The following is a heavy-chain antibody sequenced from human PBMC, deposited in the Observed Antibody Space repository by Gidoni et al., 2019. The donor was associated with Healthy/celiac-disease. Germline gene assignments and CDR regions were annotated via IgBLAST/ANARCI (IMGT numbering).Heavy chain of an antibody. V-gene: IGHV3-9*01. D-gene: IGHD3-10*01. CDR3: AKEGAYYYGSGSYLKGYYYYGMDV. CDR1: GFTFDDYA. Sequence: EVQLVESGGGLVQPGRSLRLSCAASGFTFDDYAMHWVRQAPGKGLEWVSGISWNSGSIGYADSVKGRFTISRDNAKNSLYLQMNSLRAEDTALYYCAKEGAYYYGSGSYLKGYYYYGMDVWGQGTTVTVSS. CDR2: ISWNSGSI. J-gene: IGHJ6*02.